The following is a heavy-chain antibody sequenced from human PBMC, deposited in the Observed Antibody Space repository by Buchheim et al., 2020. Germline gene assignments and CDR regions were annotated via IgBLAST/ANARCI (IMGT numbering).Heavy chain of an antibody. CDR2: ISSTSTYT. Sequence: VQLVESGGGMVKPGGSLRLSCVASGFTFSDYYLTWIRQAPGKGLEWVSYISSTSTYTDYADSVKGRFTISRDNAKNSLYLQMNSLRAEDTAVYYCASPSWGYYYYMDVWGQGTT. CDR1: GFTFSDYY. J-gene: IGHJ6*03. CDR3: ASPSWGYYYYMDV. D-gene: IGHD7-27*01. V-gene: IGHV3-11*05.